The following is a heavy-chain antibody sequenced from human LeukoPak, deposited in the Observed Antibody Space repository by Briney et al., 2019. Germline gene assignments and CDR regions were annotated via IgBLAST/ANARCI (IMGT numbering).Heavy chain of an antibody. V-gene: IGHV4-34*01. CDR2: INHSGST. D-gene: IGHD3-16*02. J-gene: IGHJ2*01. CDR3: ARKRITFGGVISRPFDL. Sequence: SETLSLTCAVYGGSFSGYYWSWIRQPQGKGQEWIGEINHSGSTNYNPSLKSRVTISVDTSKNQFTLKLSSVTAADTAVYYCARKRITFGGVISRPFDLWGRGTLVTVSS. CDR1: GGSFSGYY.